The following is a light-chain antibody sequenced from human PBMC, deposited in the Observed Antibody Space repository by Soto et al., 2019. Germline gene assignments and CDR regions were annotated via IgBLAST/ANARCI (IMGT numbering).Light chain of an antibody. CDR2: EVS. CDR1: SSDVGSYNR. J-gene: IGLJ1*01. V-gene: IGLV2-18*01. Sequence: QSVLTQPPSVSGSPGQSVTISCTGTSSDVGSYNRVSWYQQPPGTAPKLMIYEVSNRPSGVPDRFSGSKSGNTASLTISGLQAEDEADYYCSLYTRSSNFVFGIGTKVTV. CDR3: SLYTRSSNFV.